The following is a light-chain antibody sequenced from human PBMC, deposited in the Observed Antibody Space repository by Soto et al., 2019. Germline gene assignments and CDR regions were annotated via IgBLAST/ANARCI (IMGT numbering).Light chain of an antibody. CDR3: SSYAGSHVV. CDR1: SSDVGGYNY. V-gene: IGLV2-8*01. Sequence: QSVLIQPPSASGSPGQSVTISCTGTSSDVGGYNYVSWYQQHPGKAPKLMIYEVSKRPSGVPDRFSGSKSGDTASLTVSGLQAEDEADYYCSSYAGSHVVFGGGTKLTVL. CDR2: EVS. J-gene: IGLJ2*01.